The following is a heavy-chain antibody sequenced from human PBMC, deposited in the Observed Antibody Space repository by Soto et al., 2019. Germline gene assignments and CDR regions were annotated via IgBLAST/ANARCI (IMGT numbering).Heavy chain of an antibody. CDR1: GGSISSGGYY. Sequence: SEPLSLPCSVSGGSISSGGYYWSWIRQHPGKGLEWIGYIYYSGSTYYNPPLKSRVTISVDTSKNQFSLKLSSVTAADTAVYYCARSKDYGDYPYGYWGQGTLVTVSS. J-gene: IGHJ4*02. V-gene: IGHV4-31*03. CDR3: ARSKDYGDYPYGY. CDR2: IYYSGST. D-gene: IGHD4-17*01.